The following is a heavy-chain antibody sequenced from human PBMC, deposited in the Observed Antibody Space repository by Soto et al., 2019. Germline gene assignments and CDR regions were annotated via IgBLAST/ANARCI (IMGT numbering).Heavy chain of an antibody. D-gene: IGHD4-4*01. CDR3: ASGELVTPPPDY. J-gene: IGHJ4*02. V-gene: IGHV3-9*01. CDR1: GFTFDDYA. CDR2: ISWNSGSI. Sequence: EVQLVESGGGLVQPGRSLRLSCAASGFTFDDYAMHWVRQAPGKGLEWVSGISWNSGSIGYADSVKGRFTISRDNAKNSLYLQMNSLRAEDTALYYCASGELVTPPPDYWGQGTLVTVSS.